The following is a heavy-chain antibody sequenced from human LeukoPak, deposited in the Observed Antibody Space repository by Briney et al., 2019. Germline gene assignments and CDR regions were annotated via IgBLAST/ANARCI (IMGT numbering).Heavy chain of an antibody. CDR3: PLSTGTAFDI. D-gene: IGHD3-9*01. V-gene: IGHV3-30*02. CDR1: GFTFSSYG. J-gene: IGHJ3*02. CDR2: IRYDGSNK. Sequence: GGSLRLSCAASGFTFSSYGMHWVRQAPGKGLEWVAFIRYDGSNKYYADPVKGRFTISRDNSKNTLYLQMNSLRAEDTAVYYCPLSTGTAFDIWGQGTMVTVSS.